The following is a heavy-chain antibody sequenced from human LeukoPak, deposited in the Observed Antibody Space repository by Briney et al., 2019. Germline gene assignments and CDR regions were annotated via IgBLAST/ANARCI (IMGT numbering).Heavy chain of an antibody. Sequence: ASVKVSCKASGYTFTSYYMHWVRQAPGQGLEWMGIINPSGGSTSYAQKFQGRVTMTRDTSTSTVYMELSSLRSEDKAVYYCAKARSSSGWYSWGQGTLVTVSS. CDR3: AKARSSSGWYS. V-gene: IGHV1-46*01. J-gene: IGHJ4*02. CDR1: GYTFTSYY. CDR2: INPSGGST. D-gene: IGHD6-19*01.